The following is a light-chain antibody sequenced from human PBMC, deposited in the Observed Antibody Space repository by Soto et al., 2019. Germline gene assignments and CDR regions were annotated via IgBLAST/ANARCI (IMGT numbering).Light chain of an antibody. V-gene: IGKV1-27*01. Sequence: DIQMTQSPSSLSASVGDRVTITCRASQDISVYLAWYQQKPGKVPKLLIYSASTLKSGVPSRFSGSGSATDFTLTISSLQHKDVATYFCKKFNTAPLTFGQGTRLEIK. J-gene: IGKJ5*01. CDR1: QDISVY. CDR2: SAS. CDR3: KKFNTAPLT.